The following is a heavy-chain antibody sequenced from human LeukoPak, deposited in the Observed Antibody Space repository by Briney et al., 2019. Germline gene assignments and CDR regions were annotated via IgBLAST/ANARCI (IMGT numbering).Heavy chain of an antibody. V-gene: IGHV1-8*01. Sequence: ASVKVSCKASGYTFTSYDIDWVRQATGQGLEWMGWMNPNSGNTGYAQKFQGRVTMTRNTSISTAYTELSSLRSEDTAVYYCAKYGSGSRMGGNWGQGTLVTVSS. CDR2: MNPNSGNT. CDR3: AKYGSGSRMGGN. D-gene: IGHD3-10*01. J-gene: IGHJ4*02. CDR1: GYTFTSYD.